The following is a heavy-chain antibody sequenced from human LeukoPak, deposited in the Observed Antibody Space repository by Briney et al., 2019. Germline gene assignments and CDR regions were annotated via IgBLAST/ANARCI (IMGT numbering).Heavy chain of an antibody. V-gene: IGHV3-21*05. Sequence: GGSLRLSCAASGFTFSTYSMTWVRQAPGKGLEWISHISAASWGIKYADSVKGRFTISRDNAKNSLYLQMNSLRAEDTAVYYCARGEYGSGSYHIDYWGQGTLVTVSS. CDR3: ARGEYGSGSYHIDY. D-gene: IGHD3-10*01. CDR2: ISAASWGI. CDR1: GFTFSTYS. J-gene: IGHJ4*02.